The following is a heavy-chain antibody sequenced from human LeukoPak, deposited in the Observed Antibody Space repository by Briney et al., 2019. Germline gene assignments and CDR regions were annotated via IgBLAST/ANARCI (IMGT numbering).Heavy chain of an antibody. CDR3: AKDIGRVDTASTYMDV. V-gene: IGHV1-46*01. CDR2: INPSGGST. J-gene: IGHJ6*03. CDR1: GYTFTSYY. D-gene: IGHD5-18*01. Sequence: ASVKVSCKASGYTFTSYYMHWVRQAPGQGLEWMGIINPSGGSTSYAQKFQGRVTMTRDTSTSTVYMELSSLRSEDTALYYCAKDIGRVDTASTYMDVWGKGTTVTISS.